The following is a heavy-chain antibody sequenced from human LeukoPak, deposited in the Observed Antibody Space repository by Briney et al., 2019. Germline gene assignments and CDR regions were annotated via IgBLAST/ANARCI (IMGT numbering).Heavy chain of an antibody. CDR2: ISSSSSTI. CDR1: GFTFSSYS. Sequence: GGSLRLSCAASGFTFSSYSMNWVRQAPGKGLEWVSYISSSSSTIYYADSVKGRFTISRDNAKNSLYLQMNSLRAEDTAVYYCAKDRVVVAATVDYWGQGTLVTVSS. J-gene: IGHJ4*02. CDR3: AKDRVVVAATVDY. V-gene: IGHV3-48*01. D-gene: IGHD2-15*01.